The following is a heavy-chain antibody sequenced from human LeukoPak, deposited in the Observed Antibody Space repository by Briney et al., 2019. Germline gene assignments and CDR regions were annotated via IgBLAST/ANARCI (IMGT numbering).Heavy chain of an antibody. V-gene: IGHV3-33*01. CDR2: IWHDGRNK. Sequence: GGSLRLSCAASGFTFNKYGMHWVRQAPGKGLEWVAVIWHDGRNKYYADSVKGRFTVSRDNSKNTLYLQMSSLRAEDTAVYYCARDRGSDDPIDYWGQGAPVTVSS. CDR1: GFTFNKYG. J-gene: IGHJ4*02. CDR3: ARDRGSDDPIDY. D-gene: IGHD2-15*01.